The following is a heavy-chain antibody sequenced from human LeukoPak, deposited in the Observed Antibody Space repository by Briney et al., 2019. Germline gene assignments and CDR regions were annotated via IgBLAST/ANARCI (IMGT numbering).Heavy chain of an antibody. CDR1: GYTFTSYA. CDR2: IIPIFGTA. D-gene: IGHD3-16*02. CDR3: ARGRGSYRSHDAFDI. V-gene: IGHV1-69*13. Sequence: GASVKVSCKASGYTFTSYAISWVRQAPGQGLEWMGGIIPIFGTASYAQKFQGRVTITADESTSTAYMELSSLRSEDTAVYYCARGRGSYRSHDAFDIWGQGTMVTVSS. J-gene: IGHJ3*02.